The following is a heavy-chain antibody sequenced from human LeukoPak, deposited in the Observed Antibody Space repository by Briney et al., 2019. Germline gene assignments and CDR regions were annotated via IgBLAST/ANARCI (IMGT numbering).Heavy chain of an antibody. CDR3: ARDNHYYGSGSYDY. CDR1: RFNVNDYW. Sequence: PGGSLRLSCAASRFNVNDYWMHWVRQAPGKGLAWVSRINEDGRVTSYAGSVRGRFTIFRDSVENTLHLQMNSLRAEDTAVYYCARDNHYYGSGSYDYWGQGTLVTVSS. CDR2: INEDGRVT. J-gene: IGHJ4*02. V-gene: IGHV3-74*01. D-gene: IGHD3-10*01.